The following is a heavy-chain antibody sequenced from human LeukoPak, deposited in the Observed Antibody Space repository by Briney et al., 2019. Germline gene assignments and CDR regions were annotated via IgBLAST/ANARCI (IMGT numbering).Heavy chain of an antibody. CDR2: ISGSGGST. D-gene: IGHD2-2*01. Sequence: PGGSLRLSCAASGFTFSSYAMSWVRQAPGKGLEWVSAISGSGGSTYYADSVKGRFTISRDNSKNTLYLQMNSLRAEDTAVYYCAKAHGCSSTSCLGYWGQGTLVTVSS. V-gene: IGHV3-23*01. CDR1: GFTFSSYA. CDR3: AKAHGCSSTSCLGY. J-gene: IGHJ4*02.